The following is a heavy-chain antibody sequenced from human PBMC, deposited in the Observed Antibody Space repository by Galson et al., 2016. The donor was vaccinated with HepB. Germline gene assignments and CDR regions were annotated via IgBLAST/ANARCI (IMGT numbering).Heavy chain of an antibody. Sequence: SLRLSCAAAGFTFSSYAMSWVRQAPGKGLEWVSALSGSGGSTYYADSVKGRFTISRDNSKSTLYLQMNSLRAEDTAVYFCARRDMPMANDYWGQGVLVTVSS. CDR2: LSGSGGST. D-gene: IGHD3-16*01. CDR1: GFTFSSYA. V-gene: IGHV3-23*01. CDR3: ARRDMPMANDY. J-gene: IGHJ4*02.